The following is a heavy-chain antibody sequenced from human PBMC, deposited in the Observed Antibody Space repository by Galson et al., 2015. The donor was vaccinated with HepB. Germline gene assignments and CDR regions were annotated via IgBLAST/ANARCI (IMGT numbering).Heavy chain of an antibody. J-gene: IGHJ6*02. Sequence: SLRLSCAASGFTFSSYAMSWVRQAPGKGLEWVSAISGSGGSTYYADSVKGRFTISRDNAKNSLYLQMNSLRAEDTAVYYCARDVSGIAVAGTEYFYYYGMDVWGQGTTVTVSS. CDR3: ARDVSGIAVAGTEYFYYYGMDV. V-gene: IGHV3-23*01. CDR2: ISGSGGST. CDR1: GFTFSSYA. D-gene: IGHD6-19*01.